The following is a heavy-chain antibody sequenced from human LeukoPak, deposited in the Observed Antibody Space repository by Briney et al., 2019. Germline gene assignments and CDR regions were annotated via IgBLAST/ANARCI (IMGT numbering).Heavy chain of an antibody. Sequence: SETLSLTCTVSGGSISSGSYYWSWIRQPRGKGLECIGFLYDSGYTSYNPSLRSRVTMSMDTSKSQFSLRLSSVTAADTAVHYCARQNIYFGERAPFDIWGQGTMVTVSS. CDR3: ARQNIYFGERAPFDI. V-gene: IGHV4-61*01. CDR2: LYDSGYT. J-gene: IGHJ3*02. CDR1: GGSISSGSYY. D-gene: IGHD3-10*01.